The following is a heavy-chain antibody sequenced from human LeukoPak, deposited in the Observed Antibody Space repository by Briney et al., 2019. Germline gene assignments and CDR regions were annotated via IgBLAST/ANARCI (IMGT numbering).Heavy chain of an antibody. CDR2: INPNSGGT. D-gene: IGHD1-26*01. J-gene: IGHJ4*02. V-gene: IGHV1-2*02. CDR3: ARVAGGRELFPFDY. CDR1: GYSFTAYY. Sequence: ASVKVSCKASGYSFTAYYMHWVRQAPGQGLEWMGWINPNSGGTNYAQKFQGRVTMTRDTSISTAYMELSRLRSDDTAVYYCARVAGGRELFPFDYWGQGTLVTVSS.